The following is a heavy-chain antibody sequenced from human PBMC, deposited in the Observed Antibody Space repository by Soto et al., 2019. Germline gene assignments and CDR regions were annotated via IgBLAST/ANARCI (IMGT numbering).Heavy chain of an antibody. CDR3: ATLPYCSGGSCYPKGGWFDP. D-gene: IGHD2-15*01. V-gene: IGHV3-21*01. Sequence: GGSLRLSCAASGFTFSSYSMNWVRQAPGKGLEWVSSISGSSSYIYYADSVKGRFTISRDNAKNSLYLQMNSLRAEDTAVYYCATLPYCSGGSCYPKGGWFDPWGQGTLVTVSS. CDR2: ISGSSSYI. J-gene: IGHJ5*02. CDR1: GFTFSSYS.